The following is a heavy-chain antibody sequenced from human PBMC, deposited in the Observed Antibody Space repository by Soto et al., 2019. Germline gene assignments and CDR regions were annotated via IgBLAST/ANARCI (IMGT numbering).Heavy chain of an antibody. CDR3: AKGAPDYDFWSGPVAYYYGMDV. D-gene: IGHD3-3*01. J-gene: IGHJ6*02. Sequence: WGSLRLSCAASGFTFSSYAMSCCGHSPFKWREWVSAISGSGGSTYYADSVKGRFTISRDNSKNTLYLQMNSLRAEDTAVYYCAKGAPDYDFWSGPVAYYYGMDVWGQGTTVTVSS. CDR2: ISGSGGST. V-gene: IGHV3-23*01. CDR1: GFTFSSYA.